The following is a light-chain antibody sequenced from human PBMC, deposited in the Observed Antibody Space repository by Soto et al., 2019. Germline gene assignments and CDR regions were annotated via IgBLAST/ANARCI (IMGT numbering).Light chain of an antibody. CDR3: QKCNSPPQT. V-gene: IGKV1-27*01. CDR2: AAS. Sequence: DIQMTQSPSSLSASVGDRVTITCRASQGISKYLAWYQQKPGKAPTLLISAASILQSGVPSRFSGSGFGTDFTLTISSLQPEDVAVYYCQKCNSPPQTFGQGTKVEIK. J-gene: IGKJ1*01. CDR1: QGISKY.